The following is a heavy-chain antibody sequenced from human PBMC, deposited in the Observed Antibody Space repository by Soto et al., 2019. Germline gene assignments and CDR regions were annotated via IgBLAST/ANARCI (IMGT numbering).Heavy chain of an antibody. J-gene: IGHJ6*02. Sequence: ASVKVSCKVSGYTLTELSMHWVRQAPGKGLEWMGGFDPEDGETIYAQKFQGRVTMTEDTSTDTAYMELSRLRSDDTAVYYCARSTYDFLTGYYPLEGQNYYYYYGMDVLGQGIRITVSS. D-gene: IGHD3-9*01. CDR2: FDPEDGET. CDR3: ARSTYDFLTGYYPLEGQNYYYYYGMDV. CDR1: GYTLTELS. V-gene: IGHV1-24*01.